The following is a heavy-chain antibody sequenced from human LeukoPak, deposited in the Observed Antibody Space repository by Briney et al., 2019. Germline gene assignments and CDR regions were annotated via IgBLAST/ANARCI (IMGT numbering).Heavy chain of an antibody. D-gene: IGHD3-3*01. Sequence: SETLSLTCTVSGGSISSYYWNWLRQPPGKGLEWIGYIYYSGSTDYNPSLTSRVTISVDTSKNQNSLKLGSVPAPDTAAYYFVRNFRHYDRRFDPGGQGTLVTVSS. V-gene: IGHV4-59*01. CDR2: IYYSGST. CDR1: GGSISSYY. J-gene: IGHJ5*02. CDR3: VRNFRHYDRRFDP.